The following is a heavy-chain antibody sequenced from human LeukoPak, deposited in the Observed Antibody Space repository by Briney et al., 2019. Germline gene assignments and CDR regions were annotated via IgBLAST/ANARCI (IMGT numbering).Heavy chain of an antibody. CDR3: TRGPIQLWIHNAMDV. CDR1: GFTFGDHA. J-gene: IGHJ6*02. V-gene: IGHV3-49*04. D-gene: IGHD5-18*01. CDR2: IRSKAYRGTT. Sequence: PGGSLRLSCRAFGFTFGDHAMSWVRQAPGKGLEGVGFIRSKAYRGTTEYAASVKGRFTILRDDSKSIAYLQMNSLEIEDTGFYYCTRGPIQLWIHNAMDVWGQGTTVTVSS.